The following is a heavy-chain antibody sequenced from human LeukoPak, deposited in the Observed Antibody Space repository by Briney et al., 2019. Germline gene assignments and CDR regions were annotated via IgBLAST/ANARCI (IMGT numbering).Heavy chain of an antibody. CDR2: ISGSGGST. CDR1: GFTFSSYA. Sequence: SGGSLRLSCAASGFTFSSYAMSWARQAPGKGLEWVSAISGSGGSTYYADSVKGRFTISRDNSKNTLYLQMNSLRAEDTAVYYCAKDIVGIARVDYWGQGTLVTVSS. V-gene: IGHV3-23*01. D-gene: IGHD6-13*01. J-gene: IGHJ4*02. CDR3: AKDIVGIARVDY.